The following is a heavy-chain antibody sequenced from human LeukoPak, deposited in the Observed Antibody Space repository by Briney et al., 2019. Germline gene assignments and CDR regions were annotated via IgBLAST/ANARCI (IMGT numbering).Heavy chain of an antibody. CDR3: AKGVQGTKDAFDI. Sequence: GGSLRLSCAASGFTFSSYSMNWVRQAPGKGLEWVSYISSRSSTIYYADSVKGRFTISRDNSKNSLYLQMNSLRAEDTAFYYCAKGVQGTKDAFDIWGQGTMVTVSS. V-gene: IGHV3-48*04. J-gene: IGHJ3*02. CDR1: GFTFSSYS. CDR2: ISSRSSTI. D-gene: IGHD2-8*01.